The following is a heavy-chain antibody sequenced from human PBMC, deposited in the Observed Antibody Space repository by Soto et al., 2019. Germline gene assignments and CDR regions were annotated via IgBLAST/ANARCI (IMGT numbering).Heavy chain of an antibody. CDR2: IKFNASYQ. Sequence: PGGSLRLCYAASGFTFGVYWMTWFRHAPGKALDWVATIKFNASYQTYVDSVEGGFTMYRDNAKHSMYLQMDSLRAEDKAIYHCARDSGYGSTSSVKHYLDFWGHGTLVTASS. CDR1: GFTFGVYW. D-gene: IGHD3-10*01. V-gene: IGHV3-7*01. J-gene: IGHJ4*01. CDR3: ARDSGYGSTSSVKHYLDF.